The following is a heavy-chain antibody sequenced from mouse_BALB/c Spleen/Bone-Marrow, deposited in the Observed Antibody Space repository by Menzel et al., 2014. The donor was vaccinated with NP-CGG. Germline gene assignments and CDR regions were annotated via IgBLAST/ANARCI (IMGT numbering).Heavy chain of an antibody. V-gene: IGHV2-6-7*01. D-gene: IGHD2-4*01. J-gene: IGHJ4*01. CDR2: IWGDGST. Sequence: VQGVESGPGLVAPSQSLSITCTVSGFSLTGYGVSWVRQPPGKGLEWLGMIWGDGSTDYNSALKSRLNISKDNSKSXVFLKMNSLQTDDTARYYCARDSFLITRALDFWGQGTSVTVSS. CDR1: GFSLTGYG. CDR3: ARDSFLITRALDF.